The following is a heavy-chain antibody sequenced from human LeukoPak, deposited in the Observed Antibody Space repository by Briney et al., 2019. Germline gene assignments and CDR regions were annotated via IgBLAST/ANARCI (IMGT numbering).Heavy chain of an antibody. D-gene: IGHD6-6*01. CDR2: IIPIFGTA. CDR3: ASGSSSPGYFDY. CDR1: VCTFSSYA. J-gene: IGHJ4*02. Sequence: GASVTVSCKASVCTFSSYAISWVQQAPGQGLEWMGGIIPIFGTANYAQKFQGRVTITTDESTSTAYMELSSLRSGDTAVYYCASGSSSPGYFDYWGQGTLVTVSS. V-gene: IGHV1-69*05.